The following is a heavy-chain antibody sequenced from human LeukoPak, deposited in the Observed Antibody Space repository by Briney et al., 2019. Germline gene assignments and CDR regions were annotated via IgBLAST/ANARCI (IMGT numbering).Heavy chain of an antibody. D-gene: IGHD2-15*01. CDR1: GGSISTNY. J-gene: IGHJ4*02. Sequence: SETLSLTCIVSGGSISTNYWSWIRQPPGKGLEWIGYIYYSGSANYNPSLKSRVTISVDTSKKQFSLRLSSVTAADTAVYYCARETGYCSGSSCYSEGLAYWGQGTLVTVSS. CDR3: ARETGYCSGSSCYSEGLAY. V-gene: IGHV4-59*01. CDR2: IYYSGSA.